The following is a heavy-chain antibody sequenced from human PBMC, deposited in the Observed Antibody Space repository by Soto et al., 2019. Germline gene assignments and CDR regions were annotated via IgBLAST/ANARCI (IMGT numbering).Heavy chain of an antibody. CDR1: GFSLSTSGVG. V-gene: IGHV2-5*02. Sequence: QITLKESGPTLVKPTQPLTLTCTFSGFSLSTSGVGVGWIRQPPGKALEWLAVLYWDDDNRYSPSLRSRLTFTQDTTKNQVVLTITNMDPEDTATYYCAHKATAKLTARVFDYWGQGLLVTVSS. D-gene: IGHD2-21*02. CDR3: AHKATAKLTARVFDY. J-gene: IGHJ4*02. CDR2: LYWDDDN.